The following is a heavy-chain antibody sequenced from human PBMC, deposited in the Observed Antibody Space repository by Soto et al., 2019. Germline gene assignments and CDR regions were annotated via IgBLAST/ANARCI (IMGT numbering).Heavy chain of an antibody. J-gene: IGHJ6*02. V-gene: IGHV1-2*04. Sequence: ASGKVSCKASGYTFTGYHMHWVLQAPGQGLEWMGWINPNSGGTNYAQKFQGWVTMTRDTSISTAYMELSRLRSDDTAVYYCARDRGGAARPLSSGMDVWGQGTTVTVSS. CDR1: GYTFTGYH. D-gene: IGHD6-6*01. CDR3: ARDRGGAARPLSSGMDV. CDR2: INPNSGGT.